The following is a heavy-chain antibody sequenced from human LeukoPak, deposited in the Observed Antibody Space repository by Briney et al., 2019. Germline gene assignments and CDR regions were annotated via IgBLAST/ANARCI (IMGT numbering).Heavy chain of an antibody. CDR3: ARGQYCSGGSCYYQIDY. CDR1: GGSFSGYY. J-gene: IGHJ4*02. V-gene: IGHV4-34*01. Sequence: PSETLSLTCAVYGGSFSGYYWSWIRQPPGKGLEWIGEINHSGSTNYNPSLKSRVTISVDTSKNQFSLKLSSVTAADTALYYCARGQYCSGGSCYYQIDYWGQGTLVTVSS. CDR2: INHSGST. D-gene: IGHD2-15*01.